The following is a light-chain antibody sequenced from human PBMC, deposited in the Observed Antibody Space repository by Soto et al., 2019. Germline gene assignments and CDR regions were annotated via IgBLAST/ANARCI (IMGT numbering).Light chain of an antibody. CDR1: SNDVGGYNF. V-gene: IGLV2-11*01. Sequence: LTQPRSLSGSPGQSVTISCTGTSNDVGGYNFVSWYQQHPGKVPKLIIYDVNIRPSGVPDRFSASKSGITASLTISGLQAEDEADYYCCSYVGSDSSFVFGSGTKVTVL. J-gene: IGLJ1*01. CDR2: DVN. CDR3: CSYVGSDSSFV.